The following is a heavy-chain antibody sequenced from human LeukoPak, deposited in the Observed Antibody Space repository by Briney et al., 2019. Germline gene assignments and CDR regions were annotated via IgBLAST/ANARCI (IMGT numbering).Heavy chain of an antibody. Sequence: GGTLRLSCAASGFTFSSYAMHWVRQAPGKGLEWVAVISYDGSNKYYADSVKGRFTISRDNSKNTLYLQMNSLRAEDTAVYYCARDLRGSSWYEGRGNWFDPWGQGTLVTVSS. J-gene: IGHJ5*02. CDR2: ISYDGSNK. CDR1: GFTFSSYA. D-gene: IGHD6-13*01. CDR3: ARDLRGSSWYEGRGNWFDP. V-gene: IGHV3-30*04.